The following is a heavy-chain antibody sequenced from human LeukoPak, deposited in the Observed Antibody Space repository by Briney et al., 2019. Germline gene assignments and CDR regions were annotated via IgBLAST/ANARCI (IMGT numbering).Heavy chain of an antibody. CDR3: ARDASWLDAFDI. J-gene: IGHJ3*02. V-gene: IGHV4-31*03. CDR1: GGSISSGGYY. CDR2: IYYSGST. D-gene: IGHD6-13*01. Sequence: SQTLSLTCTVSGGSISSGGYYWSWIRQHPGKGLEWIGYIYYSGSTYYNPSLKSRVTISVDTSKNQFSLKLSSVTAADTAEYYCARDASWLDAFDIWGQGTMVTVSS.